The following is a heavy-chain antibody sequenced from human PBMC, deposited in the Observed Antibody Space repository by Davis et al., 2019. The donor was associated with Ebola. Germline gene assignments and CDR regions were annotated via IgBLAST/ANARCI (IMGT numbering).Heavy chain of an antibody. CDR1: GFTFSSYA. D-gene: IGHD3-3*01. Sequence: GESLKISCAASGFTFSSYAMSWVRQAPGKGLEWVSAISGSGGSTYYADSVKGRFTISRDNSKNTLYLQMNSLRAEDTAVYFCAKTGWRKWNPNAFDIWGQGTMVTVSS. CDR2: ISGSGGST. V-gene: IGHV3-23*01. CDR3: AKTGWRKWNPNAFDI. J-gene: IGHJ3*02.